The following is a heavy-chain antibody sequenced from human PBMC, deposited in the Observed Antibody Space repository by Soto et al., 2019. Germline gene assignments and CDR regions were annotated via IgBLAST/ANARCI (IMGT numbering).Heavy chain of an antibody. Sequence: GGSLRLSCAASGFTFSSYSMNWVRQVPGKGLEWVSSISSSSSYIYYADSVKGRFTISRDNAKNSLYLQMNSLRAEDTAVYYCAREPEYSGYDYLDYWGQGTLVTVSS. V-gene: IGHV3-21*01. CDR2: ISSSSSYI. CDR1: GFTFSSYS. J-gene: IGHJ4*02. D-gene: IGHD5-12*01. CDR3: AREPEYSGYDYLDY.